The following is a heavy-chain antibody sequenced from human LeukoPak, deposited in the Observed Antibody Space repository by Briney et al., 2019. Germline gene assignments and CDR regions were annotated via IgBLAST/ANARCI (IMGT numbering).Heavy chain of an antibody. Sequence: ASVKVSCKASGYTFTGYYMHWVRQAPGQGLEWMGWINPNSGGTNYAQKFQGWVTMTRDTSISTAYMELSRLRSDDTAVYYCARDKSRYQLLYDPSYYFDYWGQGTLITVSS. CDR3: ARDKSRYQLLYDPSYYFDY. CDR2: INPNSGGT. D-gene: IGHD2-2*02. CDR1: GYTFTGYY. V-gene: IGHV1-2*04. J-gene: IGHJ4*02.